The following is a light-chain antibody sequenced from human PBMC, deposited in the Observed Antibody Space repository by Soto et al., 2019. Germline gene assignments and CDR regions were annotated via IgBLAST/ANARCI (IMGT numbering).Light chain of an antibody. CDR3: QQYNSYSPGRT. CDR1: QSISSW. J-gene: IGKJ1*01. CDR2: KAS. Sequence: DIQMTQSPSTLSASVGGRVTITCRASQSISSWLAWYQQKPGKAPKLLIYKASSLESGVPSRFSGSGSGTEFTLTISSLQPDDFATYYCQQYNSYSPGRTFGQGTKVEIK. V-gene: IGKV1-5*03.